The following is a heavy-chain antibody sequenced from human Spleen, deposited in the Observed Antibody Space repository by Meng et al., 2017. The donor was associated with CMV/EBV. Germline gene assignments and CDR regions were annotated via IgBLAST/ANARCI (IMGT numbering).Heavy chain of an antibody. V-gene: IGHV3-21*01. CDR1: GFTLSSYS. CDR3: TRDSGAYYDSSGFDY. CDR2: ITSSSYI. Sequence: GGSLRLSCAASGFTLSSYSMNWVRQAPGKGLEWVSSITSSSYIYYADSVKGRFTVSRDNARNSLFLQMNGLRAEDTAVYYCTRDSGAYYDSSGFDYWGQGTLVTVSS. D-gene: IGHD3-22*01. J-gene: IGHJ4*02.